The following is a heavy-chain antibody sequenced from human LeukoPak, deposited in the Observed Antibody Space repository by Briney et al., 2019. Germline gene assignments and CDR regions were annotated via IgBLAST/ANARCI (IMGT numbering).Heavy chain of an antibody. CDR2: IYYISNT. CDR1: GDSVGSAGYY. J-gene: IGHJ4*02. D-gene: IGHD1-26*01. Sequence: SETLSLTCTVSGDSVGSAGYYWSWIRQPPGGGLEWIGYIYYISNTNYNPSLKSRVTMSVNPSKNQFSLKLNSVTAADTAMYYCARTQSQSGSYRYYFDYWGQGTLVTVSS. V-gene: IGHV4-61*08. CDR3: ARTQSQSGSYRYYFDY.